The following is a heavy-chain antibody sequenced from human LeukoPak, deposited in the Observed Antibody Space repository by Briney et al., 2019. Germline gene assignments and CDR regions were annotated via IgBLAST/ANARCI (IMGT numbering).Heavy chain of an antibody. CDR1: GYSISSGYY. J-gene: IGHJ4*02. Sequence: SETLSLTCTVSGYSISSGYYWGWIRQPPGKGLEWIGSIYHSGSTYYNPSLKSRVTISVDTSKNQFSLKLSSVTAADTAVYYCARGKEALLWFGEFDYWGQGTLVTVSS. CDR3: ARGKEALLWFGEFDY. CDR2: IYHSGST. D-gene: IGHD3-10*01. V-gene: IGHV4-38-2*02.